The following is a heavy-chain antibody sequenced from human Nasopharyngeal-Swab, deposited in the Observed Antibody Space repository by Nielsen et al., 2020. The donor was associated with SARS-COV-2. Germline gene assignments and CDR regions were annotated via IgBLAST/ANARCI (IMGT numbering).Heavy chain of an antibody. CDR1: GFIFSDYS. V-gene: IGHV3-23*01. D-gene: IGHD2-2*01. CDR3: ARDLGGGYCTTTNCPGS. J-gene: IGHJ1*01. Sequence: GGSLRLSCAASGFIFSDYSMNWVRQAPGKGLEWVSGISGSGGNTFYADSVKGRFSISRDSSTNTLYLQMNNVRAEDTAVYYCARDLGGGYCTTTNCPGSWGQGTLVTVSS. CDR2: ISGSGGNT.